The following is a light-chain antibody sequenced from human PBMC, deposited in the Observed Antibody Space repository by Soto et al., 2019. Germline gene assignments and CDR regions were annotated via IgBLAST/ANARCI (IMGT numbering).Light chain of an antibody. CDR3: CSYTGSSTS. Sequence: QSALTQPASVSGSPGQSITMSCAGASSYVGSYNLVSWYQQYPGKAPKLIIYEGNKRPSGVSNRFSGSGSGNTASLTISGLQAEDAADYYCCSYTGSSTSFGGGTKLTVL. CDR1: SSYVGSYNL. CDR2: EGN. J-gene: IGLJ3*02. V-gene: IGLV2-23*01.